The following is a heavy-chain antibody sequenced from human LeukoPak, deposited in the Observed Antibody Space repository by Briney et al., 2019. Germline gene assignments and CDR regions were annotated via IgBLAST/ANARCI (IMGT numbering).Heavy chain of an antibody. CDR1: GGSISNLYY. CDR3: ARGRAAKQLVK. Sequence: SETLSLTCSVSGGSISNLYYWTWIRQPAGKGLEWIGRIYASGSTNYNPSLKSRVTMSVDTSKNQFSLKLSSVTAADTAVYYCARGRAAKQLVKWGQGTLVTVSS. CDR2: IYASGST. D-gene: IGHD6-13*01. J-gene: IGHJ4*02. V-gene: IGHV4-4*07.